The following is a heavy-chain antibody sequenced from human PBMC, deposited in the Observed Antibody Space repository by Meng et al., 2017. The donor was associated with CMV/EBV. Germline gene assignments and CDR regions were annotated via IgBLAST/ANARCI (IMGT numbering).Heavy chain of an antibody. CDR3: ARGGGDTAMVDY. D-gene: IGHD5-18*01. Sequence: SETLSLTCAISGDSVPSNSAAWNWIRQSPSRGLEWLGRTYYRSKWYNDYAVSVKSRITINPDTSKNQFPLQLNSVTPEDTAVYYCARGGGDTAMVDYWGQGTLVTVSS. CDR1: GDSVPSNSAA. J-gene: IGHJ4*02. CDR2: TYYRSKWYN. V-gene: IGHV6-1*01.